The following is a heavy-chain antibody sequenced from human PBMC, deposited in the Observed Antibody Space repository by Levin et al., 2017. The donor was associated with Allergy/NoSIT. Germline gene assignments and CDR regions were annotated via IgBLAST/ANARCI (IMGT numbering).Heavy chain of an antibody. Sequence: GESLKISCVCSGFTFSRAWMNWVRQAPGKGLEWVGRVKGKTDGVTTDYVAPVKGRFTVSRDDSRNTLYLQMNSLRIEDTAIYYCVIGRSRYDLRGGLSGSWGQGTLVTVSS. J-gene: IGHJ5*02. CDR3: VIGRSRYDLRGGLSGS. CDR1: GFTFSRAW. CDR2: VKGKTDGVTT. V-gene: IGHV3-15*01. D-gene: IGHD5-12*01.